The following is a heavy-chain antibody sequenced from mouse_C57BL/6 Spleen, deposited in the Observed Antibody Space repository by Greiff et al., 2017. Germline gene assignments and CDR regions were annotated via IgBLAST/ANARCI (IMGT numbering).Heavy chain of an antibody. CDR1: GYTFTSYW. V-gene: IGHV1-59*01. D-gene: IGHD2-4*01. J-gene: IGHJ4*01. CDR2: IDPSDSYT. CDR3: ALHDYDVENYAMDY. Sequence: QVQLQQPGAELVRPGTSVKLSCKASGYTFTSYWMHWVKQRPGQGLEWIGVIDPSDSYTNSNQKFKGKATLTVDTSSNTAYMQLSSLTSEDSAVYYCALHDYDVENYAMDYWGQGTSVTVSS.